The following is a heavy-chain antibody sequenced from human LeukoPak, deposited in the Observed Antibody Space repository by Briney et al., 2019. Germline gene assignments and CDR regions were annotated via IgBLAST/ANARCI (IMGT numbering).Heavy chain of an antibody. D-gene: IGHD3-3*01. V-gene: IGHV1-2*02. Sequence: ASVKVSCKASGYTFTGYYMHWVRQAPGQGLEWMGSINPNSGGTNYAQKFQGRVTMTRDTSISTAYMELRSLRSDDTAVYYCARDPRITIFGVVITGDYFDYWGQGTLVTVSS. J-gene: IGHJ4*02. CDR3: ARDPRITIFGVVITGDYFDY. CDR1: GYTFTGYY. CDR2: INPNSGGT.